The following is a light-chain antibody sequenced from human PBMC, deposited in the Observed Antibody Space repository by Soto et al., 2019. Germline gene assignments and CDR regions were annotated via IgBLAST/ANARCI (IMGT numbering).Light chain of an antibody. CDR1: QSVSTS. V-gene: IGKV3-11*01. CDR3: QQRSNWPPT. CDR2: DAS. J-gene: IGKJ4*01. Sequence: EIVLTQSPATLSLSPGERATLSCRARQSVSTSLVWYQQKPGQAPRLLIYDASNRATGIPARFSGSGSGTEFTLTISSLEPEDFAIYYCQQRSNWPPTFGGGTKVEIK.